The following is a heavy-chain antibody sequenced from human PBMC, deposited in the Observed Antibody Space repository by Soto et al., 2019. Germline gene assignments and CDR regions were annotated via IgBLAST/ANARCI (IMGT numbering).Heavy chain of an antibody. CDR1: GFTSSDYY. V-gene: IGHV3-11*05. Sequence: QVQLVESGGGLVKPGGSLRLSCAASGFTSSDYYMSWIRQAPGKGLEWVSYISSSSSYTNYADSVKGRFTISRDNAKNSLYLQMNSLRDEDTAVYHCARTIAAAGGRRYFDLWGRGALVTVSS. D-gene: IGHD6-13*01. J-gene: IGHJ2*01. CDR3: ARTIAAAGGRRYFDL. CDR2: ISSSSSYT.